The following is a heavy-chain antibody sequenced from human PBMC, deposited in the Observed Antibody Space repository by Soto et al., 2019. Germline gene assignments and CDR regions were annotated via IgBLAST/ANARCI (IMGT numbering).Heavy chain of an antibody. CDR2: IYYSGST. V-gene: IGHV4-59*01. CDR1: GGSISSYY. Sequence: SETLALTCTVSGGSISSYYWSWIRQPPGKGLEWIGYIYYSGSTNYNPSLKSRVTISVDTSKNQFSLKLSSVTAADTAVYYCATDKGSGTLYYYGMDVWGQGTKVTVYS. J-gene: IGHJ6*02. CDR3: ATDKGSGTLYYYGMDV. D-gene: IGHD3-10*01.